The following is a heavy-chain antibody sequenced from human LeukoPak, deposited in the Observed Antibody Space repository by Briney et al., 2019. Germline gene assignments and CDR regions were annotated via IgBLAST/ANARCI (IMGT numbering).Heavy chain of an antibody. CDR1: GGSISNNSYY. CDR3: ARLRNVLLWFGEFSRAFDI. CDR2: IYYSGST. Sequence: SETLSLTCTVSGGSISNNSYYWGWIRQSPGKGLEWIGSIYYSGSTYYNPSLKSRVTISVDTSKNQFSLKLSSVTAADTAVYYCARLRNVLLWFGEFSRAFDIWGQGTMVTVSS. D-gene: IGHD3-10*01. J-gene: IGHJ3*02. V-gene: IGHV4-39*07.